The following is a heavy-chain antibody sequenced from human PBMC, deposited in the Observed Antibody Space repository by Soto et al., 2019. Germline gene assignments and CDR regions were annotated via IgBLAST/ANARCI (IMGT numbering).Heavy chain of an antibody. D-gene: IGHD3-10*01. V-gene: IGHV1-69*02. Sequence: QVQLVQSGAEVKKPGSSVKVSFKASGRTFSSYTISWVRQAPGQGLEWMGRIIPILGIANYAQKFQGRVTITADKSTSTVYMELSSLRSADTAVYYCAIGRGDYYGSVSQGRLFDLWGQGTLVTLSS. J-gene: IGHJ5*02. CDR1: GRTFSSYT. CDR2: IIPILGIA. CDR3: AIGRGDYYGSVSQGRLFDL.